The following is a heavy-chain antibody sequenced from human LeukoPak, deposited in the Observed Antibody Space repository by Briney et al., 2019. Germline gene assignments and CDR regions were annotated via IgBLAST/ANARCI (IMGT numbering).Heavy chain of an antibody. CDR3: ARDRYSGSYFDY. V-gene: IGHV3-48*04. CDR2: ISSSSTI. D-gene: IGHD1-26*01. CDR1: GFTFSSYS. J-gene: IGHJ4*02. Sequence: GGSLRLSCAASGFTFSSYSMNWVRQAPGKGLEWVSYISSSSTIYYADSVKGRFTISRDNAKNSLYLQMNSLRAEDTAVYYCARDRYSGSYFDYWGQGTLVTVSS.